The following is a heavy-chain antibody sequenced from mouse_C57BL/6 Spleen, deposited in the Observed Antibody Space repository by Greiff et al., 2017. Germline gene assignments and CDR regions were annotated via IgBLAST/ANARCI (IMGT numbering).Heavy chain of an antibody. V-gene: IGHV1-69*01. Sequence: QVQLQQPGAELVMPGASVKLSCKASGYTFTSYWMHWVKQRPGQGLEWIGEIDPSDSYTNYNQKFKGKSTLTVDKSSSTAYMQLSSLTSEDSAVXDCARSPAQAPWFAYWGQGTLVTVSA. J-gene: IGHJ3*01. CDR3: ARSPAQAPWFAY. D-gene: IGHD3-2*02. CDR1: GYTFTSYW. CDR2: IDPSDSYT.